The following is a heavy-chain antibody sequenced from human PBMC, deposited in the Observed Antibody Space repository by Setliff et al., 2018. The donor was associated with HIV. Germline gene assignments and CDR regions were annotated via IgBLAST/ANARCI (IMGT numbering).Heavy chain of an antibody. Sequence: PSEILFLTCTVSGDSISTDYWGWIRQPPGKRLEWIGSIYYSGNTYYNPSLKSRVTISVDTSKNQFSLKLSSVTAADTAVYYCARHSPSDYWGQGTLVTVSS. CDR1: GDSISTDY. V-gene: IGHV4-38-2*02. CDR3: ARHSPSDY. CDR2: IYYSGNT. J-gene: IGHJ4*02.